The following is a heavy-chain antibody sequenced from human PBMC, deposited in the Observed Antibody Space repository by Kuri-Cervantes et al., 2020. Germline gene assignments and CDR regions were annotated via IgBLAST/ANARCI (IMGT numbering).Heavy chain of an antibody. CDR2: MNPNSGNT. CDR3: ARDVSGSGWSYFQH. Sequence: ASVKVSCKASGYTFTSYDINWVRQATGQGLEWMGWMNPNSGNTGYAQKFQGRVTMTRDTSISTAYMELSRLRSDDTAVYYCARDVSGSGWSYFQHWGQGTLVTVSS. J-gene: IGHJ1*01. D-gene: IGHD6-19*01. V-gene: IGHV1-8*01. CDR1: GYTFTSYD.